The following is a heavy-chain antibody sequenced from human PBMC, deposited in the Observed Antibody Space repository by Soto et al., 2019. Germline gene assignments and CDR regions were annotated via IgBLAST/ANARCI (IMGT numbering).Heavy chain of an antibody. D-gene: IGHD5-12*01. CDR1: GGTFSSYA. Sequence: ASVKVSCKASGGTFSSYAISWVRQAPGQGIEWMGGIIPIFGTANYAQKFQGRVTITADESTSTAYMELSSLRSEDTAVYYCARDGYNRIPPAFDIWGQGTMVTVSS. CDR2: IIPIFGTA. J-gene: IGHJ3*02. V-gene: IGHV1-69*13. CDR3: ARDGYNRIPPAFDI.